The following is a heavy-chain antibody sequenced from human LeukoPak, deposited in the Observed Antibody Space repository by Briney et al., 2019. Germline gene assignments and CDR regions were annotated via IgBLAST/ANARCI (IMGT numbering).Heavy chain of an antibody. D-gene: IGHD3-9*01. CDR2: VYDSGST. V-gene: IGHV4-59*01. CDR1: GGSTSSYR. Sequence: TSETLSLTCTVSGGSTSSYRWSWIRQPPGKGLEWIGYVYDSGSTRYNPSLKSRVTISVDTSKNQFSLQLTSVTAADTAVYYCARAHNDILTVYYIYWYFDLWGRGALVTVSS. CDR3: ARAHNDILTVYYIYWYFDL. J-gene: IGHJ2*01.